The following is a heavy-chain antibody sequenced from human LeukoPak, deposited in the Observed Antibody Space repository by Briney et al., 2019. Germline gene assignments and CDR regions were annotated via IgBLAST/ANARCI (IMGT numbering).Heavy chain of an antibody. J-gene: IGHJ4*02. CDR3: ARDVTARNYFDS. V-gene: IGHV3-21*06. D-gene: IGHD2-21*02. CDR1: GFTFSTYA. CDR2: VDGLSETI. Sequence: PGGSLRLSCAASGFTFSTYAMSWVRQAPGKGLEWLSAVDGLSETIYYADSVKGRFTISRDNAKNSLSLHMTNLRVEDTAIYYCARDVTARNYFDSWGQGTLVTVSS.